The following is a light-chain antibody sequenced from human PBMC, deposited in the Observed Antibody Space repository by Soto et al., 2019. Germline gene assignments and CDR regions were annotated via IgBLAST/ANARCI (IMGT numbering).Light chain of an antibody. J-gene: IGLJ2*01. V-gene: IGLV2-8*01. CDR2: EVT. CDR3: SSYAGNNNLI. CDR1: SSDVGRYNY. Sequence: QSALTQPPSASGSPGQSVTISCTGTSSDVGRYNYVSWYQQNPGKAPKLMIYEVTKRPSGVPDRFSGSKSGNTASLTVSGLQAEDEADYYCSSYAGNNNLIFGGGTNLTVL.